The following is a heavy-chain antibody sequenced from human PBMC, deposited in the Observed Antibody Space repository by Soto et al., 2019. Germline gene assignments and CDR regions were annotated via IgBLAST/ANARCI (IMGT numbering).Heavy chain of an antibody. D-gene: IGHD3-10*01. V-gene: IGHV4-34*01. Sequence: QVQLQQWGAGLLKPSETLSLTCAVYGRSFSVYYWSWIRQPPGKGLEWIGEINHSGSTNYNPSLKSRVTISIDTSKNQFYLKLSSVTAADTAVYYCAKGGGSLWSWGQGTLVTVSS. CDR3: AKGGGSLWS. J-gene: IGHJ5*02. CDR2: INHSGST. CDR1: GRSFSVYY.